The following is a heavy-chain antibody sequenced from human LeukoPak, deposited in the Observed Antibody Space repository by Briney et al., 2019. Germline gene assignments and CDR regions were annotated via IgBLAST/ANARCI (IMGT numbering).Heavy chain of an antibody. Sequence: GGSLRLSCAASGFTFSSYEMNWVRQAPGKGLEWVSGISSSGSTTHYADPVEGRFTISRDNAKNSLYLQMNSLRAEDTAVYYCATGGTYWGQGTLVTVSS. V-gene: IGHV3-48*03. J-gene: IGHJ4*02. D-gene: IGHD2-15*01. CDR2: ISSSGSTT. CDR3: ATGGTY. CDR1: GFTFSSYE.